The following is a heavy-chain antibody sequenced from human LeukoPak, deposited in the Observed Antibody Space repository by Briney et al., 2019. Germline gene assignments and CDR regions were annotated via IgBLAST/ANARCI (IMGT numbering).Heavy chain of an antibody. D-gene: IGHD4-17*01. CDR2: ISGSGGST. V-gene: IGHV3-23*01. J-gene: IGHJ4*02. Sequence: GGSLRLSCAASGFTFSSYAMSWLRQAPGKELEWVSAISGSGGSTYYSDSVKGRFTISRDNSKNTLYLQMNSLRAEDTAVYYCANPARTTVTTQPIDYWGQGTLVTVSS. CDR1: GFTFSSYA. CDR3: ANPARTTVTTQPIDY.